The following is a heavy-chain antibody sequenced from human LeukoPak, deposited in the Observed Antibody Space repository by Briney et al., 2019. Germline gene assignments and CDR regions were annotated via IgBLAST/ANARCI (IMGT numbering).Heavy chain of an antibody. CDR2: INHSGST. CDR1: GGSISSGGDYS. V-gene: IGHV4-34*01. Sequence: SETLSLTCAVSGGSISSGGDYSWSWIRQPPGKGLEWIGEINHSGSTNYNPSLKSRVTISVDTSKNQFSLKLSSVTAADTAVYYCARGQRYSYYYYYGMDVWGQGTTVTVSS. J-gene: IGHJ6*02. D-gene: IGHD5-18*01. CDR3: ARGQRYSYYYYYGMDV.